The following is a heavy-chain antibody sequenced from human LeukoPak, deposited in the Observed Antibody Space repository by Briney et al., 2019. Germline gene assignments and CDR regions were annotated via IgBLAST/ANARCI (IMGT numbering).Heavy chain of an antibody. CDR3: AKDIRVWGSYRYPCLDY. D-gene: IGHD3-16*02. J-gene: IGHJ4*02. V-gene: IGHV3-30*18. CDR2: ITYDGDNK. Sequence: GRSLRLSCAASGFSFSSYGMHWVRQAPGKGLEWVAVITYDGDNKYYADSVNGRFTISRDNSKNTLSLQMDSLRAEDTAVYYCAKDIRVWGSYRYPCLDYWGQGTLVTVSA. CDR1: GFSFSSYG.